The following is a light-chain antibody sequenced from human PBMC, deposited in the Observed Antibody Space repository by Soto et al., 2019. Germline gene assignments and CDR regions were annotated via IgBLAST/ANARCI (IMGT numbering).Light chain of an antibody. CDR2: GVS. V-gene: IGLV2-8*01. Sequence: QSALTQPPSASRSPGQSVTISCTGTRSDIGGYNYVSWYQQHPGKAPKLIIYGVSERPSGVPGRFSGSKSGNTASLTVSGLQAEDAADYFCSSFAGSNNFVVFGGGTKLTVL. J-gene: IGLJ2*01. CDR1: RSDIGGYNY. CDR3: SSFAGSNNFVV.